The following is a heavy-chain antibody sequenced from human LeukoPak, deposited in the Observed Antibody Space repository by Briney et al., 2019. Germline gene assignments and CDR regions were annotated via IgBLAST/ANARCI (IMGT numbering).Heavy chain of an antibody. CDR1: GFTFSSYS. J-gene: IGHJ4*02. D-gene: IGHD6-19*01. CDR2: ISSSSSTI. V-gene: IGHV3-48*01. Sequence: GGSLRLSCAASGFTFSSYSVNWVRQAPGKGLEWVSYISSSSSTIYYADSVKGRFTISRDNAKNSLYLQMNSLRAEDTAVYYCARVTIAVADHFDYWGQGTLVTVSS. CDR3: ARVTIAVADHFDY.